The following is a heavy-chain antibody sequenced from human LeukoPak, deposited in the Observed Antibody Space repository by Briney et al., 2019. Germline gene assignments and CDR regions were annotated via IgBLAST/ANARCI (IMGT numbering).Heavy chain of an antibody. CDR2: INHSGST. CDR1: GGSFSGYY. J-gene: IGHJ5*02. D-gene: IGHD3-9*01. V-gene: IGHV4-34*01. Sequence: SETLSLTXAVYGGSFSGYYWSWIRQPPGKGLEWIGEINHSGSTNYNPSLKSRVTISVDTSKNQFSLKLSSVTAADTAVYYCARHADYYDILTGYSDWFDPWGQGTLVTVSS. CDR3: ARHADYYDILTGYSDWFDP.